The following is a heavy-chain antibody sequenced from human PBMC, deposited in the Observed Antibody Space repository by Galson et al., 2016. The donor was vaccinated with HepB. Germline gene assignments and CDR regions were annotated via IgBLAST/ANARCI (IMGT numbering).Heavy chain of an antibody. Sequence: SVKVSCKASGYTFANYYMHWVRQAPGQGLEWMGWINPNTGGTNYAQDFQGRVTMTRDTSIRTAYMELSSLRSEDTAVYYCASTPEDRAGWYKNYFYYAMDVWGQGTTVTVSS. CDR3: ASTPEDRAGWYKNYFYYAMDV. D-gene: IGHD1-14*01. CDR2: INPNTGGT. CDR1: GYTFANYY. V-gene: IGHV1-2*02. J-gene: IGHJ6*02.